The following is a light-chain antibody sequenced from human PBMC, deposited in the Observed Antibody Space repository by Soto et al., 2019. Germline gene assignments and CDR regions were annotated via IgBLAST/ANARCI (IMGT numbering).Light chain of an antibody. Sequence: EIVLTQSPGTLSLSLGERATLSCRASQSISSTSLARYQQKPGQAPRLLIYGASTRATGITDRYSGSESGTDFTLTISRLKPEDYGVYYRQQYGKSPFTFGQRKRLEIK. CDR3: QQYGKSPFT. V-gene: IGKV3-20*01. J-gene: IGKJ5*01. CDR1: QSISSTS. CDR2: GAS.